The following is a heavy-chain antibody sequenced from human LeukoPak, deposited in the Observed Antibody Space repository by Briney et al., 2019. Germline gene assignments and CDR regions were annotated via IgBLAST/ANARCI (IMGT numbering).Heavy chain of an antibody. V-gene: IGHV4-59*01. J-gene: IGHJ3*02. D-gene: IGHD1-14*01. CDR3: ARDKPEDNAFDI. CDR2: IYYSGST. Sequence: PSETLSLTCTVSGGSISSYYWSWIRQPPGKGLEWIRYIYYSGSTNYNPSLKSRVTISVDTSKNQFSLKLSSVTAADTAVYYCARDKPEDNAFDIWGQGTMVTVSS. CDR1: GGSISSYY.